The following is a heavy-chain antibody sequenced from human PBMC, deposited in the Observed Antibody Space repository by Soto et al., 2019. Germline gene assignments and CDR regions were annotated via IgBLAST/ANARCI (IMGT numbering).Heavy chain of an antibody. CDR2: INGGNGYA. Sequence: ASVKVSCKASGYTFSSNAIHWVRQAPGQELEWMGWINGGNGYAKYSQNFQDRVTLTRDTSASTTSMELSSLRSEDTAIFYCARATYTSGGSPTFAMDVWGQGTTVTVSS. J-gene: IGHJ6*02. CDR1: GYTFSSNA. V-gene: IGHV1-3*01. CDR3: ARATYTSGGSPTFAMDV. D-gene: IGHD3-10*01.